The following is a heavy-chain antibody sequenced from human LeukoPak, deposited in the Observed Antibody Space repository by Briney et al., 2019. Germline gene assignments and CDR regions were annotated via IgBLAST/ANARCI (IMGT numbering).Heavy chain of an antibody. J-gene: IGHJ4*02. CDR1: GFTFSSYG. Sequence: PGGSLRLSCAGSGFTFSSYGMHWVRQAPGKGLEWVAVISSDGSFKYCADSVKGRFTISRDNSKNTQYLQMNSLSAEDTAVYYCAKGRFTSGWSFDYWGQGTLVTVSS. CDR2: ISSDGSFK. V-gene: IGHV3-30*18. CDR3: AKGRFTSGWSFDY. D-gene: IGHD6-19*01.